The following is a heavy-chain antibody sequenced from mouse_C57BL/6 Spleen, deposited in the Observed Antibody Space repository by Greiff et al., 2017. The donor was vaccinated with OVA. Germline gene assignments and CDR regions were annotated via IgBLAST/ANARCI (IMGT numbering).Heavy chain of an antibody. J-gene: IGHJ3*01. CDR2: IDPSDSYT. Sequence: QVQLQQPGAELVMPGASVKLSCKASGYTFTSSWMHWVKQRPGQGLEWIGEIDPSDSYTKYNQKFKGKSTLTADKSSSTAYMQLSSLTSEDTAVYYCARDSNYSFAYWGKGTLVTVSA. D-gene: IGHD2-5*01. V-gene: IGHV1-69*01. CDR3: ARDSNYSFAY. CDR1: GYTFTSSW.